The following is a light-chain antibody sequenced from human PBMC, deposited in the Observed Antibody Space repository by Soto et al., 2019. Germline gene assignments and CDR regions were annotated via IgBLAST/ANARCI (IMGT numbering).Light chain of an antibody. CDR2: EVT. V-gene: IGLV2-8*01. J-gene: IGLJ1*01. CDR1: SSDVGGYNF. CDR3: SSYGGSNPFV. Sequence: QSALAQPPSASGSPGQSVTISCTGTSSDVGGYNFVSWYQHFPGKAPKLIIYEVTKRPSGVPDRFSGSKSGNTASLTVSGLQTDDEAEYYCSSYGGSNPFVLGNGTKVTVL.